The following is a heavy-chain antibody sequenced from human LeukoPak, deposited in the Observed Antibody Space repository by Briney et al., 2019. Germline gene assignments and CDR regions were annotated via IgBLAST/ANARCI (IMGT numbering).Heavy chain of an antibody. CDR1: GFTFSSYA. CDR2: IPYDGSNK. V-gene: IGHV3-30-3*01. D-gene: IGHD5-18*01. J-gene: IGHJ4*02. CDR3: ARDGYNSGYLKALDY. Sequence: GSLRLSCAASGFTFSSYAMHWVRQAPGKGLEWVAVIPYDGSNKYYADSVKGRFTISRDNSKNTLYLQMNSLRAEDTAVYYCARDGYNSGYLKALDYWGQGTLLTVSS.